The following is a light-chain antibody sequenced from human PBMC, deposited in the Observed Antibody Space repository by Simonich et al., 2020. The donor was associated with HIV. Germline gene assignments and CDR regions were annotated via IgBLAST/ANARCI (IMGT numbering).Light chain of an antibody. J-gene: IGLJ3*02. CDR2: LNSYGSH. Sequence: LVLTQSPSASASLGASVKLTCTLSSGHSSYAIAWHQQQPEKGPRYLMKLNSYGSHSKGDGIPDRFSGSSSGAERYLTISSLQSEDEADYYCQTWGTGIHVFGGGTKLTVL. CDR3: QTWGTGIHV. CDR1: SGHSSYA. V-gene: IGLV4-69*01.